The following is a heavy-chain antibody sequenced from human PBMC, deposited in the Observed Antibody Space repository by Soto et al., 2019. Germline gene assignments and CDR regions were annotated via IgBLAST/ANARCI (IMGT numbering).Heavy chain of an antibody. CDR3: ARYGYSVYYFDY. CDR2: INPNSGGT. J-gene: IGHJ4*02. CDR1: GYTFTGYY. D-gene: IGHD3-22*01. Sequence: ASVKVSCKASGYTFTGYYMHRAPQAPGQGLEGMGWINPNSGGTNYAQKLQGRATMTWDTSISTAYMELSRVRSAAAAVYYCARYGYSVYYFDYWGQGTLVTVSS. V-gene: IGHV1-2*02.